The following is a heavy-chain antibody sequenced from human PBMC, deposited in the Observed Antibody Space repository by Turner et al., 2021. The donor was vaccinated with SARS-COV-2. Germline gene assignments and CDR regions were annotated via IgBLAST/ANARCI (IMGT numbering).Heavy chain of an antibody. J-gene: IGHJ4*02. CDR1: GFTFSSYA. D-gene: IGHD2-8*01. CDR3: ARATYLLGYCANGVCYPDY. V-gene: IGHV3-30-3*01. CDR2: ISYDESDK. Sequence: QVQLVEAGGGVVQPGRSLRLYCAAAGFTFSSYAMHWVRQAPGKGLEWVAVISYDESDKYYADSVKGRFIISRDNSKNTLYLQMNSLRAEDTAVYYCARATYLLGYCANGVCYPDYWGQGTLVTVSS.